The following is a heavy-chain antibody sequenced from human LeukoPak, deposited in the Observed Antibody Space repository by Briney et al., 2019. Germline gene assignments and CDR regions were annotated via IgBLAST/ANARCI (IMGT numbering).Heavy chain of an antibody. D-gene: IGHD3-16*01. CDR3: ARDLVSYYNYYMDV. V-gene: IGHV3-48*01. CDR1: GFTFSTYS. Sequence: GSLRLSCAASGFTFSTYSMNWVRQAPGKGLEWVSYISSRGSSIYYGDSVKGRFTISRDNAKNSLYLQMNSLRVEDTAVYYCARDLVSYYNYYMDVWGKGTTVTVSS. J-gene: IGHJ6*03. CDR2: ISSRGSSI.